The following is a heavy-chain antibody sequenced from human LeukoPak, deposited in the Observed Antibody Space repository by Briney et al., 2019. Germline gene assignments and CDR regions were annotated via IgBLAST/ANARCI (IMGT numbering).Heavy chain of an antibody. J-gene: IGHJ5*02. V-gene: IGHV4-59*01. CDR2: IYFSGST. D-gene: IGHD3-22*01. CDR3: ARGEDRGDYYLGSWLDP. CDR1: GGSISNYY. Sequence: PSETLSLTCTVSGGSISNYYWTWIRQPPGKGLEWIGYIYFSGSTNYNPSLKTRVTMSVDTSKNQFSLKLSSVTAADTAMYYCARGEDRGDYYLGSWLDPWGQGTLVTVSS.